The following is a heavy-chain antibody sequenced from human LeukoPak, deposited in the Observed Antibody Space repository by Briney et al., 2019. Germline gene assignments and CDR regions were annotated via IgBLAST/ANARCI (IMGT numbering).Heavy chain of an antibody. Sequence: ASVKVSCKASGYTFTSYDINWVRQATGQGLEWMGWMNPNSGNTGYAQKFQGRVTMTRNTSISTAYMELSSLRSEDMAVYYCARGLYSSGWYREQYYFDYWGQGTLVTVSS. J-gene: IGHJ4*02. CDR2: MNPNSGNT. CDR3: ARGLYSSGWYREQYYFDY. CDR1: GYTFTSYD. V-gene: IGHV1-8*01. D-gene: IGHD6-19*01.